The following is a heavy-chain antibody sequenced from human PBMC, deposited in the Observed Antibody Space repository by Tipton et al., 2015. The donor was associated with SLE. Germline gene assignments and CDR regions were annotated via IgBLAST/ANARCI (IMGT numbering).Heavy chain of an antibody. J-gene: IGHJ4*02. CDR3: ARRIIAVAGTGGGFDY. D-gene: IGHD6-19*01. V-gene: IGHV4-61*09. CDR2: IYTSGST. Sequence: TLSLTCTVSGGSISSGSYYWSWIRQPAGKGLEWIGYIYTSGSTNYNPSLKSRVTISLDTSKNQFSLKLSSVTAADTAVYYCARRIIAVAGTGGGFDYWGQGTLVTVSS. CDR1: GGSISSGSYY.